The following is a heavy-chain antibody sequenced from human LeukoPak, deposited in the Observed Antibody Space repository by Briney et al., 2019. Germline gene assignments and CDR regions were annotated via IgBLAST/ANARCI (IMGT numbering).Heavy chain of an antibody. V-gene: IGHV4-59*01. CDR2: IYYSGST. CDR3: ARYRDFDWPDAFDI. J-gene: IGHJ3*02. Sequence: SETLSLTCTVSGGSISSYYSSWIWQPPGKGLEWIGYIYYSGSTNYNPSLKSRVTISVDTSKNQFSLKLSSVTAADTAVYYCARYRDFDWPDAFDIWGQGTMVTVSS. D-gene: IGHD3-9*01. CDR1: GGSISSYY.